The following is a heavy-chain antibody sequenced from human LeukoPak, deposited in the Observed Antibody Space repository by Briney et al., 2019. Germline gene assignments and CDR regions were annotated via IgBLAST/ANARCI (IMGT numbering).Heavy chain of an antibody. J-gene: IGHJ6*03. D-gene: IGHD4-17*01. V-gene: IGHV3-11*01. Sequence: KPGGSLRLSCAASGFTFSDYYMSWIRQAPGKGLEWVSYISSSGSTIYYADSVKGRFTISRDNAKNSLYLQMNSLRAEDTAVYYCARSETTVTTYYYYYMDVWGKGTTVTVSS. CDR3: ARSETTVTTYYYYYMDV. CDR2: ISSSGSTI. CDR1: GFTFSDYY.